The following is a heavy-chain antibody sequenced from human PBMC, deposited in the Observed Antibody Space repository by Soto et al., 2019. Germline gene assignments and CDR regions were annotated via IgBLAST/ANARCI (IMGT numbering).Heavy chain of an antibody. CDR3: ARAIPDYGMAV. Sequence: QVQLVQSGAEVKKPGASVKVSCKASGYTFTSYDINWVRQATGQGLEWMGWMNPNSGNTGYAQKFQGRGTMTRTTSISTAYMALSRLRSADAAVYYCARAIPDYGMAVWGQGTAVTVSS. D-gene: IGHD2-2*02. CDR1: GYTFTSYD. J-gene: IGHJ6*02. CDR2: MNPNSGNT. V-gene: IGHV1-8*01.